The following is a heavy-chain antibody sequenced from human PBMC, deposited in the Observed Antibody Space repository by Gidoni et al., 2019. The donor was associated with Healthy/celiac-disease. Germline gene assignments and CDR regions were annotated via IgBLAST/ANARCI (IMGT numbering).Heavy chain of an antibody. V-gene: IGHV2-26*01. CDR2: IFSNDEK. CDR1: GFSLSNARMG. D-gene: IGHD6-13*01. J-gene: IGHJ5*02. CDR3: ARSGYSSSWYPYNWFDP. Sequence: QVTLKESGPVLVNPTETLTLTCTVSGFSLSNARMGVSWIRQPPGKALEWLAHIFSNDEKSYSTSLKSRLTISKDTSKSQVVLTMTNMDPVDTATYYCARSGYSSSWYPYNWFDPWGQGTLVTVSS.